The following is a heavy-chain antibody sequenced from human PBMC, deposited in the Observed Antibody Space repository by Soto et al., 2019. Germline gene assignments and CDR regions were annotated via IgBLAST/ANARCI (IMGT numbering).Heavy chain of an antibody. J-gene: IGHJ6*02. V-gene: IGHV1-69*13. D-gene: IGHD6-13*01. CDR2: IIPIFGTA. CDR1: GGTFSSYA. CDR3: ARPRIAAAGYYYYYGMDV. Sequence: SVKVSCKASGGTFSSYAISWVRQAPGQGLEWMGGIIPIFGTANYAQKFQGRVTITADESTSTAYMELSSLRSEDTAVYYCARPRIAAAGYYYYYGMDVWGQGTTVTVSS.